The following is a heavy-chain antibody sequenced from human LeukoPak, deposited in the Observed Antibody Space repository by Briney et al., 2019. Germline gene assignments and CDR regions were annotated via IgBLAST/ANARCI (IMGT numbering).Heavy chain of an antibody. CDR2: ISKSGSTI. J-gene: IGHJ3*02. CDR1: GFTFSSYE. Sequence: PGGSLRLSCAASGFTFSSYEMNWVRQAPGKGLERVSYISKSGSTIYFANSLKGRFSISRDNSKTSLYLQMNSLRVEDTAVYYCARGHLVADVTTGAFDIWAKGQWSPSLQ. V-gene: IGHV3-48*03. D-gene: IGHD2-15*01. CDR3: ARGHLVADVTTGAFDI.